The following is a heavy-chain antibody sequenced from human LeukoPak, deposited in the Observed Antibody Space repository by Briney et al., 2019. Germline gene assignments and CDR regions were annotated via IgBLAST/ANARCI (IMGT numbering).Heavy chain of an antibody. J-gene: IGHJ5*02. CDR3: ARVVTTVTTYWFDP. D-gene: IGHD4-17*01. CDR2: IIPILGIA. CDR1: GGTFSSYA. Sequence: SVKVSCKACGGTFSSYAISWVRQAPGQGLEGMGRIIPILGIANYAQKFQGRVTIPADKPPRTAYMELRSLRSEATAVYYCARVVTTVTTYWFDPWGQGTLVTVSS. V-gene: IGHV1-69*04.